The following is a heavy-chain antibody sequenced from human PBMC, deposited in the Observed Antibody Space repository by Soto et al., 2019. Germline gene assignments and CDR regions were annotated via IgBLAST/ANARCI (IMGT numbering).Heavy chain of an antibody. CDR2: IDYSGST. J-gene: IGHJ4*02. D-gene: IGHD6-6*01. CDR3: ARLPYHHSSSSLGY. V-gene: IGHV4-39*01. CDR1: GGSISSSSYY. Sequence: QLQLQESGPGLVKPSETLSLTCTVSGGSISSSSYYWGWIRQPPGKGLEWIGSIDYSGSTNYNPSLKSRVTISVDTSKNQFSLKLSSVTAADTAVYYCARLPYHHSSSSLGYWGQGTLVTVSS.